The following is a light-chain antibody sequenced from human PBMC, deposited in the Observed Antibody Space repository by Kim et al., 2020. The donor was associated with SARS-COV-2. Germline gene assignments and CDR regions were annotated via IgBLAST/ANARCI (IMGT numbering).Light chain of an antibody. Sequence: VDLGQTVRITCKGDSLRSYYATWYQQKPGQAPILVIYGKNNRPSGIPDRFSGSSSGNTASLTIPGTQAGDEADYYCNSRDSNENVFFGGGTQLTVL. CDR3: NSRDSNENVF. CDR1: SLRSYY. J-gene: IGLJ2*01. CDR2: GKN. V-gene: IGLV3-19*01.